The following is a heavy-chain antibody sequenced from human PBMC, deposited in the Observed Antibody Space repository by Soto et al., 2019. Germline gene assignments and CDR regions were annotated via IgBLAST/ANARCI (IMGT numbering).Heavy chain of an antibody. D-gene: IGHD3-22*01. Sequence: TATLSPICTVSGRSISSCKWLWFLQLRGKELVWIGYIYYSGSPNYNPSLKSRVTISVDTSKNQFSLKLSSVTAADTAVYYCARGKYYYDSSGYYVDAFDIWGQGTMVT. CDR3: ARGKYYYDSSGYYVDAFDI. CDR1: GRSISSCK. V-gene: IGHV4-59*01. J-gene: IGHJ3*02. CDR2: IYYSGSP.